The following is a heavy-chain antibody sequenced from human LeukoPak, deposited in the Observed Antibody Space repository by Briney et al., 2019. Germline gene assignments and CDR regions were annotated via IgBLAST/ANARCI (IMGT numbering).Heavy chain of an antibody. J-gene: IGHJ5*02. CDR2: IYCSGST. D-gene: IGHD3-3*01. V-gene: IGHV4-30-4*08. CDR1: GGSISSGDYY. Sequence: PSQTLSLTCTVSGGSISSGDYYWSWIRQPPGKGLEWIGYIYCSGSTYYNPSLKSRVTISVDTSKNRFSLKLSSVTAADTAVYYCARDYDFYWFDPWGQGTLVTVSS. CDR3: ARDYDFYWFDP.